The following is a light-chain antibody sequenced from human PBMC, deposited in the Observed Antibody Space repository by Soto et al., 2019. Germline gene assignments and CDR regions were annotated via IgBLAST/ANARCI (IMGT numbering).Light chain of an antibody. J-gene: IGLJ2*01. Sequence: QSALTQAASVSGSPGQSITISCTGTSSDVGDYNYVSWYQQHPGKAPKLMIYDVSNRPSGVSNRFSGSKSGNTASLTISGLHPEDEADYYCSSCTSNSTLVVFGGGTKLTVL. CDR2: DVS. CDR1: SSDVGDYNY. CDR3: SSCTSNSTLVV. V-gene: IGLV2-14*01.